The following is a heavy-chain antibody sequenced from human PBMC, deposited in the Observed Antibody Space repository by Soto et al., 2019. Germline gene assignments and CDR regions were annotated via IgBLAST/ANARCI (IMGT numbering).Heavy chain of an antibody. V-gene: IGHV3-30*18. CDR1: GFTFSNYG. CDR3: ANDQVRGATGIVLDGIDV. J-gene: IGHJ6*02. CDR2: ISYDGRNS. Sequence: QVQLVESGGGVVQPGGSLRLACAASGFTFSNYGMHWVRQAPGKGLEWVAVISYDGRNSYYADSVQGRFTISRDNSNNTVYLHMNSLRAEDPAIYSCANDQVRGATGIVLDGIDVWGQGTTVTISS. D-gene: IGHD2-15*01.